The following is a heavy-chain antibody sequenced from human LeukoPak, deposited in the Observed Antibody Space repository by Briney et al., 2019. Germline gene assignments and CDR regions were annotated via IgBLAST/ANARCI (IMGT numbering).Heavy chain of an antibody. V-gene: IGHV4-39*07. Sequence: RASETLSLTCTVSGGSISSSSYHWGWIRQPPGKGLEWIGSIYHSGSTYYNPSLKSRVTISVDTSKNQFSLKLSSVTAADTAVYYCARVYGSGWYPDAFDIWGQGTMVTVSS. CDR2: IYHSGST. CDR1: GGSISSSSYH. J-gene: IGHJ3*02. CDR3: ARVYGSGWYPDAFDI. D-gene: IGHD6-19*01.